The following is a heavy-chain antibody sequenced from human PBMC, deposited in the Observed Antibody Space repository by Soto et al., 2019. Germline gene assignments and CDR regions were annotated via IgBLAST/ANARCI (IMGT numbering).Heavy chain of an antibody. CDR1: GGSISSGGYS. CDR3: AGGPGVARNY. Sequence: QLQLQESGSGLVKPSQTLSLTCAVSGGSISSGGYSWSWIRQPPGKGLEWIGYMYHSGSTYYNPSPESRVTLPVDRSKTGSSPTLCSVTAADTAGYCGAGGPGVARNYWGQGTLVTVSS. CDR2: MYHSGST. D-gene: IGHD1-26*01. J-gene: IGHJ4*02. V-gene: IGHV4-30-2*01.